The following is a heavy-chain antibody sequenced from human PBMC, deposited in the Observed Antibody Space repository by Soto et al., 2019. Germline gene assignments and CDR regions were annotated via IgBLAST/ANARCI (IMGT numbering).Heavy chain of an antibody. J-gene: IGHJ6*02. CDR3: ARDLVSVDIVATRGGDYYYGMDV. CDR2: INAGNGNT. CDR1: GYTYTSYA. Sequence: ASVKVSCKASGYTYTSYAMHWVRHAPGQRLEWMGWINAGNGNTKYSQKFQGRVTITRDTSASTAYMELNSLRAEDTAVYYCARDLVSVDIVATRGGDYYYGMDVWGQGTTVTVSS. D-gene: IGHD5-12*01. V-gene: IGHV1-3*01.